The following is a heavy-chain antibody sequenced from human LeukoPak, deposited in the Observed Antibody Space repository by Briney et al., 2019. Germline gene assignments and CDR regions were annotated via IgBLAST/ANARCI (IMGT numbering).Heavy chain of an antibody. CDR1: GFTFSNYA. D-gene: IGHD3-22*01. CDR3: ARRYYDSSGYYSLDY. V-gene: IGHV3-23*01. J-gene: IGHJ4*02. Sequence: GGSLRLSCAASGFTFSNYAMSWVRQAPGKGLEWVSGLSGSGATTYCADSVKGRFTISRDNSKNTLFLQMNSLRAEDTAVYYCARRYYDSSGYYSLDYWGQGTLVTVSS. CDR2: LSGSGATT.